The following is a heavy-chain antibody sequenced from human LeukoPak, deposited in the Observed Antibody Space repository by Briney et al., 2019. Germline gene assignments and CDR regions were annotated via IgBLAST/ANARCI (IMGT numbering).Heavy chain of an antibody. V-gene: IGHV1-69*01. CDR2: ITPIFGEA. D-gene: IGHD5-12*01. CDR1: GGTFSSYP. CDR3: ARNSRVASTSGLNY. Sequence: ASVKVSCKVSGGTFSSYPISWVRQAPGQGLEWMGEITPIFGEAQNAEKFQGRVTITADEPTSTVYIELTSLRLDDTAMYYCARNSRVASTSGLNYWGQGTLVTVSS. J-gene: IGHJ4*02.